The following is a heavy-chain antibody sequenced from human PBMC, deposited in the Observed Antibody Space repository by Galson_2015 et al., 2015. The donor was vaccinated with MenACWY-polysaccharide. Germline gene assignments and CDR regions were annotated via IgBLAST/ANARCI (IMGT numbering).Heavy chain of an antibody. J-gene: IGHJ4*02. V-gene: IGHV1-8*01. Sequence: PVKVSCKASGYKFTSYDINWVRQATGQGLEWMGWMNPNSGNTGYAQKSQGRVTMTSSSAMSTAFMELSSLRSEDTAVYYCARIIARKYTFADSWGQGTLVTVSS. CDR1: GYKFTSYD. CDR3: ARIIARKYTFADS. D-gene: IGHD2-21*01. CDR2: MNPNSGNT.